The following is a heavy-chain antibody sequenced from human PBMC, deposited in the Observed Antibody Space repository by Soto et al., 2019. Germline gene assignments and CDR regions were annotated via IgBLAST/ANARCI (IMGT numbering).Heavy chain of an antibody. CDR2: ISGSGGST. CDR3: AKEILAESYYDFWN. J-gene: IGHJ4*02. V-gene: IGHV3-23*01. D-gene: IGHD3-3*01. CDR1: GFTFSSYA. Sequence: GGSXRLSCAASGFTFSSYAMSWVRQAPGKGLEWVSAISGSGGSTYYADSVKGRFTISRDNSKNTLYLQMNSLRAEDTAVYYCAKEILAESYYDFWNWGQGTLVTSPQ.